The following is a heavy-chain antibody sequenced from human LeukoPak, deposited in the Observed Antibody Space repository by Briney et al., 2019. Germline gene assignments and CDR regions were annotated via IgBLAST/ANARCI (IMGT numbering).Heavy chain of an antibody. J-gene: IGHJ6*03. Sequence: GGSLRLSCAASGFTCSNYAMSWVRQAPGKGLEWVSTINDRGIATYYADSVKGRFTISRDNSKNTLSLQVSSLRAEDTAIYYCAKGLKTAVGPYKGYHYYMDVWGKGTTVTVSS. CDR2: INDRGIAT. V-gene: IGHV3-23*01. CDR3: AKGLKTAVGPYKGYHYYMDV. CDR1: GFTCSNYA. D-gene: IGHD5-18*01.